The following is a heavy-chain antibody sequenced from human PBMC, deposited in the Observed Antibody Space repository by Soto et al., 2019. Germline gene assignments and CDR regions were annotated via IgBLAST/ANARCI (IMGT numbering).Heavy chain of an antibody. CDR1: GFSLTTRGVG. V-gene: IGHV2-5*02. CDR3: AHRTTAVTWWFDP. D-gene: IGHD4-17*01. CDR2: IYWDDDT. Sequence: QITLKESGPTLVKPTQTLTLTCTFSGFSLTTRGVGVGWIRQPPGKPLEWLALIYWDDDTRYSPSLKSRLAITNDTSKHQVVLTMSNIDPADTGTYFCAHRTTAVTWWFDPWGQGTLVTVSS. J-gene: IGHJ5*02.